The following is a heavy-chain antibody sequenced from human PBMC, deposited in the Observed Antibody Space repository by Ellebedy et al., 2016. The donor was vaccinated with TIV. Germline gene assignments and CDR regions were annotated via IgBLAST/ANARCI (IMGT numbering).Heavy chain of an antibody. Sequence: SETLSLTXAVYGGSFSGYYWSWIRQPPGKGLEWIGEINHSGSTNYNPSLKSRVTISVDTSKNQFSLKLSSVTAADTAVYYCARGHWGSVYYYYYMDVWGKGTTVTVSS. D-gene: IGHD7-27*01. CDR3: ARGHWGSVYYYYYMDV. V-gene: IGHV4-34*01. CDR1: GGSFSGYY. CDR2: INHSGST. J-gene: IGHJ6*03.